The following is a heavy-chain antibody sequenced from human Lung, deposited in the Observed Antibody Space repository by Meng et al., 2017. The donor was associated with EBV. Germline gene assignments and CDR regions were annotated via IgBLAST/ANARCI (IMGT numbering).Heavy chain of an antibody. CDR3: ARDRVQLWFS. CDR2: ISYDGSNK. Sequence: QVPLVESGGGVVHAGRSLRLSCAASGFSFSSYAMHWVRQAPGKGLEWVAVISYDGSNKYYADSVKGRFTISRDNSKNTLYLKMNSLRAEDTAVYYCARDRVQLWFSWGQGTLVTVSS. V-gene: IGHV3-30-3*01. CDR1: GFSFSSYA. D-gene: IGHD5-18*01. J-gene: IGHJ5*02.